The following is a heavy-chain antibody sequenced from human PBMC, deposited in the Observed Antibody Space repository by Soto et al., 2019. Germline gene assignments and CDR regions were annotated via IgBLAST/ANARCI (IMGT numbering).Heavy chain of an antibody. V-gene: IGHV3-66*01. Sequence: GGSLRLSCAASGFTVSSNYMSWVRQAPGKGLEWVSVIYSGGSTYYADSVKGRFTISRDNSKNTLYLQMNSLRAEDTAVYYCARAYCGGDCYAYYYYGMDVWGQGTTVTVSS. CDR3: ARAYCGGDCYAYYYYGMDV. J-gene: IGHJ6*02. CDR1: GFTVSSNY. D-gene: IGHD2-21*02. CDR2: IYSGGST.